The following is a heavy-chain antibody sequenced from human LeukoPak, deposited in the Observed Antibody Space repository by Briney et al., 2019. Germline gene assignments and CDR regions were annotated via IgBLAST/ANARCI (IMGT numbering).Heavy chain of an antibody. CDR1: GGSISSSSYY. V-gene: IGHV4-39*07. CDR2: IYYSGST. J-gene: IGHJ4*02. Sequence: PSETLSLTCSVSGGSISSSSYYWGWIRQSPRKWLEWIGSIYYSGSTDYNPSLKSRVTISVDTSKNQFSLKLTSVTAADTAVYYCARETRSSSWSIKYYFDHWGQGTLVTVSS. D-gene: IGHD6-13*01. CDR3: ARETRSSSWSIKYYFDH.